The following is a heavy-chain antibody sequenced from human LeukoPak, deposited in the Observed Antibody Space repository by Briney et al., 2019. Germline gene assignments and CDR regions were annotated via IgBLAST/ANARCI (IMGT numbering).Heavy chain of an antibody. J-gene: IGHJ4*02. D-gene: IGHD2-21*01. CDR2: ITGSGDYT. Sequence: PGGSLRLSCAASGISFGSHPMNWVRQAPGKGLEWVSGITGSGDYTYYIDSVQGRFTISRDNSKNMLFLQMNSLRAEDTAVYYCARGVMAARLYYFDYWGRGILVTVSS. V-gene: IGHV3-23*01. CDR1: GISFGSHP. CDR3: ARGVMAARLYYFDY.